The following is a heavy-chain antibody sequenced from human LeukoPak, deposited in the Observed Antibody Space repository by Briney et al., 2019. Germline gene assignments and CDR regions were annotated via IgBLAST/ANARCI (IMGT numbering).Heavy chain of an antibody. D-gene: IGHD3-22*01. CDR2: IYHGGST. CDR1: GYSISGGYY. CDR3: ARTRFQPAYSYDSVGYFFDY. J-gene: IGHJ4*02. Sequence: SETLSLTYAVSGYSISGGYYWGWIRQPPGKGLEWIGSIYHGGSTYYNSSLKSRVTISVDTSKNQFSLKLSSVTAADTAVYYCARTRFQPAYSYDSVGYFFDYWAQGTLVTVSS. V-gene: IGHV4-38-2*01.